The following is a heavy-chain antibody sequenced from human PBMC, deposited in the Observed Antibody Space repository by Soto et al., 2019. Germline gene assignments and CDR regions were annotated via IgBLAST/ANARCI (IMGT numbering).Heavy chain of an antibody. CDR1: GGSFSGYY. CDR2: INYGRST. CDR3: ARRRAGYNGQQKYYFDL. Sequence: PSETLSLTCAVYGGSFSGYYWRWISQPPGKGLEWTGEINYGRSTNYNPSLKSRVTISVDTSESHFSLRLGPVTAAETAVYYCARRRAGYNGQQKYYFDLWCEGTLVTVSS. D-gene: IGHD5-12*01. J-gene: IGHJ4*02. V-gene: IGHV4-34*01.